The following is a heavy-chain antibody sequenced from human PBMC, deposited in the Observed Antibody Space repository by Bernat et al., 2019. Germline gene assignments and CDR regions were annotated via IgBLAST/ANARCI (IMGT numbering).Heavy chain of an antibody. CDR2: ISSKGGST. CDR1: GFTFSSYA. CDR3: ARGPWFGELLYLGFDY. Sequence: EVQLVESGGGLVQPGGSLRLSCAASGFTFSSYAMHWVRQAPGKGLEYVSAISSKGGSTYYANSVKGRFTISRDNSKNTLYLQMGSLRAEDMAVYYCARGPWFGELLYLGFDYWGQGTLVTVSS. J-gene: IGHJ4*02. V-gene: IGHV3-64*01. D-gene: IGHD3-10*01.